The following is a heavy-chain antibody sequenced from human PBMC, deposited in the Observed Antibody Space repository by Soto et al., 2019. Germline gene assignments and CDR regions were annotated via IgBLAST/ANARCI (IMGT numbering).Heavy chain of an antibody. J-gene: IGHJ3*02. CDR1: GGTFSSYA. CDR3: ARDGEGALAFDI. Sequence: QVQLVQSGAEVKKPGSSVKFSCKASGGTFSSYAISWVRQAPGQGLEWMGGIIPIFGTANYAQKFQGRVTSTADESTSTAYMELSSLRSEDTAVYYCARDGEGALAFDIWGQGTMVTVSS. CDR2: IIPIFGTA. V-gene: IGHV1-69*01. D-gene: IGHD3-10*01.